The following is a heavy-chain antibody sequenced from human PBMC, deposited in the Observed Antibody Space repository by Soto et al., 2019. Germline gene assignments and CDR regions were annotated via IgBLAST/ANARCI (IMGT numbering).Heavy chain of an antibody. J-gene: IGHJ4*02. D-gene: IGHD3-10*01. Sequence: ASVKVSCKASGGTFRSFVITRVRRAPGQGLEWMGGIIPIFGTANYAQKFQGRVTITADKSTSTAYMELSSLRSEDTAVYYCASYGSGSYYYFDYWGQGTLVTVSS. CDR3: ASYGSGSYYYFDY. CDR2: IIPIFGTA. V-gene: IGHV1-69*06. CDR1: GGTFRSFV.